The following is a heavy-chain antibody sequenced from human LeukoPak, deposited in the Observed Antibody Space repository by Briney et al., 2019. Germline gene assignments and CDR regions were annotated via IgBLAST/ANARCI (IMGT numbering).Heavy chain of an antibody. Sequence: PSETLSLTCTVSGYSISSGYYWGWIRQPPGKGLEWIGSIDYSGSTYYNPSLKSRVTISVDTSKNQFSLKLSPVTAADTAVYYCARDPVVVVVAATHPFDYWGQGTLVTVSS. CDR3: ARDPVVVVVAATHPFDY. V-gene: IGHV4-38-2*02. CDR1: GYSISSGYY. J-gene: IGHJ4*02. CDR2: IDYSGST. D-gene: IGHD2-15*01.